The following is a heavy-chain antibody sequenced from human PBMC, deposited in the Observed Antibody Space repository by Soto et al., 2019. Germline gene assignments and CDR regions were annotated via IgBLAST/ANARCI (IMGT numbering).Heavy chain of an antibody. CDR3: ANTRSPEDIVVVVAASDAFDI. CDR1: GFTFSSYA. Sequence: PGGSLRLSCAASGFTFSSYAMSWVRQAPGKGLEWVSAISDSGGSTYYADSVKGRFTISRDNSKNTLYLQMNSLRAEDTAVYYCANTRSPEDIVVVVAASDAFDIWGQGTMVTV. J-gene: IGHJ3*02. D-gene: IGHD2-15*01. V-gene: IGHV3-23*01. CDR2: ISDSGGST.